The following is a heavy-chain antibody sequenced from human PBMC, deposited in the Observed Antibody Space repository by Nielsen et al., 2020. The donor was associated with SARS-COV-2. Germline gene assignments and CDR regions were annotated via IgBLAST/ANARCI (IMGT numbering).Heavy chain of an antibody. CDR1: GYTFTSYA. J-gene: IGHJ4*02. CDR3: ARDVNMITFGGVMYYFDY. Sequence: ASVKVSCKASGYTFTSYAMHWVRQAPGQRLEWMGWSNAGNGNTNYAQKLQGRVTLTTDTSTSTAYMELRSLRSDDTAVYYCARDVNMITFGGVMYYFDYWGQGTLVTVSS. V-gene: IGHV1-3*01. D-gene: IGHD3-16*01. CDR2: SNAGNGNT.